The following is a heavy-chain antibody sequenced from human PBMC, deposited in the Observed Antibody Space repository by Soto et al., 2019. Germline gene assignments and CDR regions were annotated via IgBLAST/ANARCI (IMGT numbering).Heavy chain of an antibody. CDR2: IFYSGST. Sequence: QVQLQESGPGLVKPSETLSLTCTVSGGPVSSGSFYWSWIRQPPGKGLEWIGYIFYSGSTNYNPSLKSRVTISRDTSKNLFSLKLSSVTAADTALYYCARIFLTVTTYPLDAMDVWGQGTTVTVSS. D-gene: IGHD4-4*01. CDR1: GGPVSSGSFY. J-gene: IGHJ6*02. CDR3: ARIFLTVTTYPLDAMDV. V-gene: IGHV4-61*01.